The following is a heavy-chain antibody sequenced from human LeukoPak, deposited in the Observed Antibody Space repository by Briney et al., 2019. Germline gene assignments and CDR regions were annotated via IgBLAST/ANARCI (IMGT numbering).Heavy chain of an antibody. V-gene: IGHV1-8*02. CDR2: INPNSGNT. J-gene: IGHJ5*02. D-gene: IGHD6-19*01. Sequence: ASVTVSCKASGYTFTGYYIYWVRQAPGQGLEWMGWINPNSGNTGYAQKFQGRVTMTRNTSISTAYMELSSLRSEDTAVYYCAREIMEGGWATGGWFDPWGQGTLVTVSS. CDR3: AREIMEGGWATGGWFDP. CDR1: GYTFTGYY.